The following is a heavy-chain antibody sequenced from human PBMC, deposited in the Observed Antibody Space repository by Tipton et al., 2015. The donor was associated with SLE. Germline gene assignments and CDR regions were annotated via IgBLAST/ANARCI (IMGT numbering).Heavy chain of an antibody. J-gene: IGHJ3*02. CDR1: GFTFSSYA. V-gene: IGHV3-30*04. CDR3: ARDQGVLLWSRGAFDI. Sequence: SLRLSCAASGFTFSSYAMHWVRQAPGKGLEWVAIISHDGSNKYYADSVKGRFTISRDNSKNTLYLQMNSLRAEDTAVYYCARDQGVLLWSRGAFDIWGQGTMVTVSS. CDR2: ISHDGSNK. D-gene: IGHD3-10*01.